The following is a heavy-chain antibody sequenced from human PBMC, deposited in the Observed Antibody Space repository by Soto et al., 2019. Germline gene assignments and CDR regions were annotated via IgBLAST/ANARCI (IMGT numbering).Heavy chain of an antibody. D-gene: IGHD3-22*01. CDR1: GFTFSSYA. V-gene: IGHV3-30-3*01. Sequence: LRLSCAASGFTFSSYAMHWVRQAPGKGLEWVAVISYDGSNKYYADSVKGRFTISRDNSKNTLYLQMNSLRAEDTAVYYCARQGDYYDSSGYYYWGQGTLVTVSS. CDR2: ISYDGSNK. J-gene: IGHJ4*02. CDR3: ARQGDYYDSSGYYY.